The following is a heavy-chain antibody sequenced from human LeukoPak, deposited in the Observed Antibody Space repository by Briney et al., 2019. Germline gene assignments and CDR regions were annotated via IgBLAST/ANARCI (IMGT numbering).Heavy chain of an antibody. V-gene: IGHV3-74*03. CDR1: GLTFSSYW. Sequence: GGSLRLSCAASGLTFSSYWMLWVRQAPGKGLVWVSRLHSDGSSTAYADSVKGRFTISRDNAKNTLYLQMNTLRAEDTAVYYCAIRRGYDYGDEYWGRDPLVSVSS. D-gene: IGHD4/OR15-4a*01. J-gene: IGHJ1*01. CDR2: LHSDGSST. CDR3: AIRRGYDYGDEY.